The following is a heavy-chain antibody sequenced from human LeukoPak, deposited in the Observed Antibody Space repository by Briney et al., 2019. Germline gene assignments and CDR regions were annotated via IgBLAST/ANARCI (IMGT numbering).Heavy chain of an antibody. CDR1: GGSISSSSYY. V-gene: IGHV4-39*07. Sequence: SETLSLTCTVSGGSISSSSYYWGWIRQPPGKGLEWIGSIYYSGSTYYNPSLKSRVTISVETSKNQFSLKLSPVTAADTAVYYCARDGRFPPEVLPRYFDYWGQGTLVTVSS. CDR3: ARDGRFPPEVLPRYFDY. CDR2: IYYSGST. D-gene: IGHD1-26*01. J-gene: IGHJ4*02.